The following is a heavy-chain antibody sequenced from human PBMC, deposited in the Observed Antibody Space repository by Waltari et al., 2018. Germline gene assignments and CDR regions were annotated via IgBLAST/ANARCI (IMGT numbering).Heavy chain of an antibody. D-gene: IGHD5-12*01. CDR1: GGTFSSYA. CDR3: VLGVEMATYADY. CDR2: SIPIVGTA. J-gene: IGHJ4*02. Sequence: QVQLVQSGAEVKKPGSSVKVSCKASGGTFSSYAISWVRQAPGQGLEWMGRSIPIVGTANYAQKCQGRVTITADKSTSTAYMELSSLRSEDTAVYYCVLGVEMATYADYWGQGTLVTVSS. V-gene: IGHV1-69*08.